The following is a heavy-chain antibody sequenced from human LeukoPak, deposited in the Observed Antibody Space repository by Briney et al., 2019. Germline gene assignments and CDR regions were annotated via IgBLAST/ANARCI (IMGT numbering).Heavy chain of an antibody. D-gene: IGHD2-2*01. CDR1: GFTFSSYA. CDR3: ARGSGVLLPAAIGGEYGDV. Sequence: GGSLRLSCAASGFTFSSYAMHWVRQAPGKGLEWVAVISYDGSNKYYADSVKGRFTISRDNSKNTLYLQMNSLRAEDTAVYYCARGSGVLLPAAIGGEYGDVWGQGTTVTVSS. V-gene: IGHV3-30*04. J-gene: IGHJ6*02. CDR2: ISYDGSNK.